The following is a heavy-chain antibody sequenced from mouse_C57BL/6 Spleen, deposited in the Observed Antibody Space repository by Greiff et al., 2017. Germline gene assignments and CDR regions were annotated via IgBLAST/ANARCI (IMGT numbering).Heavy chain of an antibody. J-gene: IGHJ3*01. Sequence: QVQLQQPGAELVRPGSSVKLSCKASGYTFTSYWMHWVKQRPIQGLEWIGNIDTSDSETHYNQKFKDKATLTVDKSSSTAYMQLSSLTSEDSAVYYCAREEGLRRGFAYWGQGTLVTVSA. CDR2: IDTSDSET. CDR3: AREEGLRRGFAY. CDR1: GYTFTSYW. V-gene: IGHV1-52*01. D-gene: IGHD2-4*01.